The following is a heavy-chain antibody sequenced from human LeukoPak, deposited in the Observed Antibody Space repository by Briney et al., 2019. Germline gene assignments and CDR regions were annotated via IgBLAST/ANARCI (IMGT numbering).Heavy chain of an antibody. D-gene: IGHD2-21*01. CDR2: ISYDGSNK. V-gene: IGHV3-30*03. Sequence: PGGSLRLSCAAPGFTFSSYGMHWVRQAPGKGLEWVAVISYDGSNKYYADSVKGRFTISRDNSKNTLYLQMNSLRAEDTAVYYCVTDLVIKGYFDYWGQGALVTVSS. J-gene: IGHJ4*02. CDR3: VTDLVIKGYFDY. CDR1: GFTFSSYG.